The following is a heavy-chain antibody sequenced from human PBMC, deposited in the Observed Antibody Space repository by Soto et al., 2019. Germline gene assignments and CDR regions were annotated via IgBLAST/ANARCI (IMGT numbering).Heavy chain of an antibody. V-gene: IGHV3-23*01. Sequence: EVQLLESGEGLVQPGGSLRLSCAASGFTFRSYAMSWVRQAPGKGLEWVSAISGSGAGTYYADSVKGRFTISRDNSNNSLYLKMNSLRAEDTAVYYCAKDKYCSGGSCYSETFDFWGQGPLVTVSS. CDR3: AKDKYCSGGSCYSETFDF. D-gene: IGHD2-15*01. J-gene: IGHJ4*02. CDR1: GFTFRSYA. CDR2: ISGSGAGT.